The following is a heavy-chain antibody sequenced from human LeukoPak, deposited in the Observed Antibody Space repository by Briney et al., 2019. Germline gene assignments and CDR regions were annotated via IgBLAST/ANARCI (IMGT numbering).Heavy chain of an antibody. J-gene: IGHJ4*02. D-gene: IGHD4-23*01. CDR3: ARDHGDYGGNYYFDY. Sequence: SETLSLTCTVSRGSISSGDYYWSWIRQPPGKGLEWIGYIYYSGSTYYNPSLKSRVTISVDTSKNQFSLKLSSVTAADTAVYYCARDHGDYGGNYYFDYWGQGTLVTVSS. V-gene: IGHV4-30-4*01. CDR1: RGSISSGDYY. CDR2: IYYSGST.